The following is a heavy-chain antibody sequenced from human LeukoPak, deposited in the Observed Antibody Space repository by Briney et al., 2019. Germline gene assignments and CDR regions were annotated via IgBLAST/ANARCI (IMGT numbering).Heavy chain of an antibody. J-gene: IGHJ2*01. CDR2: IRGSGGST. V-gene: IGHV3-23*01. Sequence: GGSLRLSCAASGFTFSSYAMSWVRQAPGKGLEWVSAIRGSGGSTYYADSVKGRFTISRDNSKNPVYLQMNSLRAEGTAVYYCARGHGDYIGSYWYFDLWGRGTLVTVSS. D-gene: IGHD4-17*01. CDR3: ARGHGDYIGSYWYFDL. CDR1: GFTFSSYA.